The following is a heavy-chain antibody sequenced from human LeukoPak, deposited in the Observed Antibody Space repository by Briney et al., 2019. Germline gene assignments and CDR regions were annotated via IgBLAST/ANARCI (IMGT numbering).Heavy chain of an antibody. CDR3: AKWGDYDVLTGYYDSDY. CDR1: GFTFSNYA. J-gene: IGHJ4*02. D-gene: IGHD3-9*01. Sequence: GASLRLSCAASGFTFSNYAMSWVRQAPGKGLEWVSADSGRDTSTYYTDSVKGRFIISRDNSKNTLYLQMNSLSAEDTAIYYCAKWGDYDVLTGYYDSDYWGQGTLVTVSS. CDR2: DSGRDTST. V-gene: IGHV3-23*01.